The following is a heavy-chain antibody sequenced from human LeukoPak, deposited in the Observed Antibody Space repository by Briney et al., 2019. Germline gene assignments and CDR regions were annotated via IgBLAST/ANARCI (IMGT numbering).Heavy chain of an antibody. V-gene: IGHV3-21*01. CDR2: ISSSSSYI. CDR3: ARDSPVAAAGTWFDP. CDR1: GFTFSSYG. D-gene: IGHD6-13*01. J-gene: IGHJ5*02. Sequence: GGSLRLSCAASGFTFSSYGMNWVRQAPGKGLEWVSSISSSSSYIYYADSVKGRFTISRDNAKNSLYLQMNSLRAEDTAVYYCARDSPVAAAGTWFDPWGQGTLVTVSS.